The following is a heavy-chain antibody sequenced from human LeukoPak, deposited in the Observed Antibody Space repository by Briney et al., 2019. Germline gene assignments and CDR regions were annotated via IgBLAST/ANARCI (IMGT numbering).Heavy chain of an antibody. J-gene: IGHJ6*03. Sequence: SETLSLTWTVSGGSISSYYRSWIRQPPGEGLEYIGYIYYSGSTNYNPTLKSRVTISVDTSKNQFSLKLSSVTAADTAVYYCARTEESGYSYGYLGYYYYMDVWGKGTTVTVSS. CDR2: IYYSGST. V-gene: IGHV4-59*01. CDR3: ARTEESGYSYGYLGYYYYMDV. D-gene: IGHD5-18*01. CDR1: GGSISSYY.